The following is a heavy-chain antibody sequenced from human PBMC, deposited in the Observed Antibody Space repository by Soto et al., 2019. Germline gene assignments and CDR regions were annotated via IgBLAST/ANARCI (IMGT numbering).Heavy chain of an antibody. CDR1: GFTFSNYW. V-gene: IGHV3-74*01. D-gene: IGHD2-2*01. J-gene: IGHJ4*02. CDR2: IKTDGSNA. CDR3: ARGDCGTARCYFGGTH. Sequence: EVQLAESGGGLVQPGGSLRLSCAASGFTFSNYWMHWVRQAPGKGLVWVSRIKTDGSNATYADYVKGRFTISRNNARNTLSLQMNRLRHEDTAVYYCARGDCGTARCYFGGTHWSQGTLGAVSS.